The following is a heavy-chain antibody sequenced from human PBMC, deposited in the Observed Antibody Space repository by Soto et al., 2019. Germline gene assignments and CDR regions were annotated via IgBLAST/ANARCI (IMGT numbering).Heavy chain of an antibody. CDR2: ISHSGST. J-gene: IGHJ4*02. CDR1: GADINSGGFT. D-gene: IGHD2-2*01. CDR3: ASCVSTACYPPWGLQFFDL. V-gene: IGHV4-31*03. Sequence: SETLSLTCSVSGADINSGGFTWTWIRQHAGKGLGWLGYISHSGSTDYNPSLKSRLSISGDTSKNHFSLTLRSVTAADAAVYYCASCVSTACYPPWGLQFFDLWGQGSLVTVSS.